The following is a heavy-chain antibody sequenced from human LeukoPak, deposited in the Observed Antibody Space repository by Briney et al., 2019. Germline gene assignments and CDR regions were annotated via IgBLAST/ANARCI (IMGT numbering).Heavy chain of an antibody. V-gene: IGHV4-30-2*06. CDR2: IYHGGST. CDR3: ARDLGDYDFWSGYPGNYNWFDP. CDR1: GASITTGAYY. J-gene: IGHJ5*02. Sequence: PSQTLSLTCTVSGASITTGAYYWTYIRQSPGKDLEWIGYIYHGGSTYYNPSLKSRVTISIDRPKNQFSLRLTSVTAADTAVYYCARDLGDYDFWSGYPGNYNWFDPWGQGTLVTVSS. D-gene: IGHD3-3*01.